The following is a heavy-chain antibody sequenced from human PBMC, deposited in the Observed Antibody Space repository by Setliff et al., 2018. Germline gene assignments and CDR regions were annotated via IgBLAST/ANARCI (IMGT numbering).Heavy chain of an antibody. D-gene: IGHD3-3*01. V-gene: IGHV4-34*01. CDR3: ARAPGRRSGHTPYYFDY. J-gene: IGHJ4*02. Sequence: SETLSLTCAVYGESFSGHYWSWIRQPPGKGLEWIGEINHSGSTNYNPSLKRRVTISVDTSKNQFSLKLSSVAAADTAVYYCARAPGRRSGHTPYYFDYWGQGTLVTVSS. CDR2: INHSGST. CDR1: GESFSGHY.